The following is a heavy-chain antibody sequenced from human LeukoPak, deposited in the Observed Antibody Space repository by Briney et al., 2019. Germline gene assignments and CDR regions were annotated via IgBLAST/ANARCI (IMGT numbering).Heavy chain of an antibody. Sequence: GGSLRLSCAASGFTFASYAMSWFRQAPGKGLEWVSSISGSGGNTYYIDSVKGRFTISRDNSKNTLYLQMNSLRAEDTAVYYCAKDLSPAAAWGQGTLVTVSS. CDR1: GFTFASYA. V-gene: IGHV3-23*01. CDR2: ISGSGGNT. J-gene: IGHJ5*02. CDR3: AKDLSPAAA. D-gene: IGHD6-25*01.